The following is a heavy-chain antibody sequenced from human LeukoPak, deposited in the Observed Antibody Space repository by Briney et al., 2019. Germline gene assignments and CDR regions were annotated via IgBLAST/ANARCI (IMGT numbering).Heavy chain of an antibody. CDR1: GFTFSSYA. CDR2: ISYDGSNK. J-gene: IGHJ2*01. Sequence: GGSLRLSCAASGFTFSSYAIHWVRQAPGKGLEWVAVISYDGSNKYYADSVKGRFTISRDNSKNTLYLQMNSLRAEDTAVYYCARVEKGYWYFDLWGRGTLVTVSS. CDR3: ARVEKGYWYFDL. V-gene: IGHV3-30-3*01.